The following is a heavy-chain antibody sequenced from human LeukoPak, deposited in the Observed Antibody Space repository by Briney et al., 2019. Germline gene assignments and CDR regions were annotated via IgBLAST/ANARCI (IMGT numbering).Heavy chain of an antibody. V-gene: IGHV3-21*01. Sequence: GGSLRLSCAASGFTFSSYSMNWVRQAPGKGLEWVSSISSSSSYIYYADSVKGRSTISRDNAKNSLYLQMNSLRAEDTAVYYCARDLLYYYDSSATDYWGQGTLVTVSS. CDR3: ARDLLYYYDSSATDY. D-gene: IGHD3-22*01. J-gene: IGHJ4*02. CDR1: GFTFSSYS. CDR2: ISSSSSYI.